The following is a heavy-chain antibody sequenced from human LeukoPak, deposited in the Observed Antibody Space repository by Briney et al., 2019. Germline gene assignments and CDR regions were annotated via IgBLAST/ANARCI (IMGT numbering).Heavy chain of an antibody. Sequence: GGSLRLSCAASGFTFSHYYMSWIRQAPGKGLEWVSYISSSGNIIYYADSVKGRFTISRDNAKNSLYLQMNSLRAEDTAVYYCARRRYNWNAIDYWGQGTLVTVSS. CDR1: GFTFSHYY. CDR3: ARRRYNWNAIDY. V-gene: IGHV3-11*01. CDR2: ISSSGNII. D-gene: IGHD1-20*01. J-gene: IGHJ4*02.